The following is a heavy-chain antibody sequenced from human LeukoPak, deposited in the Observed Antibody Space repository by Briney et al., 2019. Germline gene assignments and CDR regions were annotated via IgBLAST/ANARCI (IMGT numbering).Heavy chain of an antibody. CDR1: GGSISSGDYY. D-gene: IGHD3-22*01. CDR3: ARDPYDSSGYYDY. Sequence: PSETLSLTCTVSGGSISSGDYYWRWIRQPPGKGLDWIGYIYYSGSTYYNPSLKSRVTISVGTSKNQFSLKLSSVTAADTAVYYCARDPYDSSGYYDYWGQGTLVTVSS. CDR2: IYYSGST. V-gene: IGHV4-30-4*08. J-gene: IGHJ4*02.